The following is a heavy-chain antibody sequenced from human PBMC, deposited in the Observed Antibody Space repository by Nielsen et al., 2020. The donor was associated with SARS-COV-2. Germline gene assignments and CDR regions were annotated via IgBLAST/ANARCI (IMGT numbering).Heavy chain of an antibody. CDR1: GFTFSSYG. V-gene: IGHV3-30*02. J-gene: IGHJ4*02. CDR3: ATDYGDYGFFDY. D-gene: IGHD4-17*01. Sequence: GESLKISCAASGFTFSSYGMHWVRQAPGKGLEWVAVIWYDGSNKYYADSVKGRFTISRDNSKNTLYLQMNSLRAEDTAVYYCATDYGDYGFFDYWGQGTLVTVSS. CDR2: IWYDGSNK.